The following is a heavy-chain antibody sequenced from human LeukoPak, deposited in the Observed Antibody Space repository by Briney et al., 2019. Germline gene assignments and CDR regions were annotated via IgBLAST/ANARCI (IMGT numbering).Heavy chain of an antibody. CDR3: ATDVIYGSGNNVADY. CDR1: GYTLTELS. V-gene: IGHV1-24*01. D-gene: IGHD3-10*01. Sequence: ASARVSCVVSGYTLTELSIYSVRHTLGKGVGWMGGVDPEDDETIYAEKFQGRVTMTEDTSTETAYMELSSLTAEDTAVYYCATDVIYGSGNNVADYWGQGTLVTVSS. CDR2: VDPEDDET. J-gene: IGHJ4*02.